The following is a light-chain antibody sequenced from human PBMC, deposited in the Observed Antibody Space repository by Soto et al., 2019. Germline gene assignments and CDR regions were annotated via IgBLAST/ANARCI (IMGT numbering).Light chain of an antibody. CDR3: QQYGSSPLT. J-gene: IGKJ4*01. CDR1: QSISSY. Sequence: DIQMTQSPSSLSASVGDRVTITCRASQSISSYLNWYQQKPGKAPKLLIYAASSLQSGVPSRFSGSGSGTDFTLTISRLEPEDFAVYYCQQYGSSPLTFGGGTK. V-gene: IGKV1-39*01. CDR2: AAS.